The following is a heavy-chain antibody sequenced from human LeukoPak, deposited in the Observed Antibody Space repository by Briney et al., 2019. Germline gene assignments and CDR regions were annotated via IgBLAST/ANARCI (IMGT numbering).Heavy chain of an antibody. Sequence: GGSLRLSCAASGFSFSSSGINWVRQAPGKGLEWVSSIGSTGTDRYYADSVKGRFTISRDNAKNSPYLQMNSLRAEDTAVYYCATETIGRHYDYWGQGTLLTVSS. CDR3: ATETIGRHYDY. J-gene: IGHJ4*02. V-gene: IGHV3-21*01. CDR2: IGSTGTDR. CDR1: GFSFSSSG. D-gene: IGHD1-14*01.